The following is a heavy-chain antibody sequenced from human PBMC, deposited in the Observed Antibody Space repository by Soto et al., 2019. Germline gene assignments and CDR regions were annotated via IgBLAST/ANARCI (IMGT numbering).Heavy chain of an antibody. Sequence: SETLSLTCTVSGVSISSYYWSWIRQPPGKGLEWIGYIYYSGSTNYNPSLKSRVTISVDTSKNQFSLKLSSVTAADTAVYYCARFDIGGYCSGGSCYGLGLFDYWGQGTLVTVSS. J-gene: IGHJ4*02. D-gene: IGHD2-15*01. CDR2: IYYSGST. CDR3: ARFDIGGYCSGGSCYGLGLFDY. CDR1: GVSISSYY. V-gene: IGHV4-59*01.